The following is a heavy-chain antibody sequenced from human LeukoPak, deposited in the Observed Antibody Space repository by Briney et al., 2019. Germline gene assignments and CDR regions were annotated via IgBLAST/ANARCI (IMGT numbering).Heavy chain of an antibody. Sequence: GGSLRLSCAASGFTFSSYGMHWVRQAPGKGLEWVAVISYDGSNKYYADSVKGRFTISRDNSKNTLYLQMNSLRAEDTAVYYCAKDRRRAAAGTDGDYYYGMDVWGKGTMVTVSS. J-gene: IGHJ6*04. V-gene: IGHV3-30*18. CDR1: GFTFSSYG. CDR2: ISYDGSNK. D-gene: IGHD6-13*01. CDR3: AKDRRRAAAGTDGDYYYGMDV.